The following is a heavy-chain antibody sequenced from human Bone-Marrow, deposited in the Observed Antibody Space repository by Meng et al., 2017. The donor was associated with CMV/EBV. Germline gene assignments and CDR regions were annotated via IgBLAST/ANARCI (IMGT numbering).Heavy chain of an antibody. CDR3: ARHVGGTIFGVANDAFDI. J-gene: IGHJ3*02. D-gene: IGHD3-3*01. CDR2: IYYSGST. Sequence: SETLSLTCTVSGGSISTYYWSWIRQPPGKGLEWIGSIYYSGSTYYNPSLKSRVTISVDTSKNQFSLKLSSVTAADTAVYYCARHVGGTIFGVANDAFDIWGQGTMVTASS. V-gene: IGHV4-39*01. CDR1: GGSISTYY.